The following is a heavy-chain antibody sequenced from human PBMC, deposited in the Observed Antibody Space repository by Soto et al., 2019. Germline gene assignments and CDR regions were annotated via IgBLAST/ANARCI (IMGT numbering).Heavy chain of an antibody. CDR3: ARDLWGYCGTDCYPLDV. CDR2: MYNTGST. CDR1: GGSISSYY. J-gene: IGHJ6*02. D-gene: IGHD2-21*02. V-gene: IGHV4-59*01. Sequence: SETLSLTCTVSGGSISSYYWSWIRQPPGKGLEWIGYMYNTGSTVYNPSLKSRVTISVDTSKNQFSLKLNAVTAADTAVYYCARDLWGYCGTDCYPLDVWGQGTTVTV.